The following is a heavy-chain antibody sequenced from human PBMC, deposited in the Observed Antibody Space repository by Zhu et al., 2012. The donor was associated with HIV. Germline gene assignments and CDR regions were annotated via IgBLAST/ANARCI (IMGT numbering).Heavy chain of an antibody. CDR1: GFTFDDYT. CDR2: ISWDGGST. CDR3: AKDGSSSWNYFDY. Sequence: EVQLVESGGVVVQPGGSLRLSCAASGFTFDDYTMHWVRQAPGKGLEWVSLISWDGGSTYYADSVKGRFTISRDNSKNSLYLRMNSLRTEDTALYYCAKDGSSSWNYFDYWGQGTLVTVSS. J-gene: IGHJ4*02. D-gene: IGHD6-13*01. V-gene: IGHV3-43*01.